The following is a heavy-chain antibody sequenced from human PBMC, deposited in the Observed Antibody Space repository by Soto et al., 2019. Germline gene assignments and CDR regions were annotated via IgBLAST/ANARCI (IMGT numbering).Heavy chain of an antibody. Sequence: GGSLRLSCAASGFTFSSYWMSCVRQAPGKGLEWVANIKQDGSEKYYVDSVKGRFTISRDNAKNSLYLQMNSLRAEDTAVYYCAREIRAVAGSDYFDYWGQGTLVTVSS. D-gene: IGHD6-19*01. CDR1: GFTFSSYW. V-gene: IGHV3-7*01. J-gene: IGHJ4*02. CDR3: AREIRAVAGSDYFDY. CDR2: IKQDGSEK.